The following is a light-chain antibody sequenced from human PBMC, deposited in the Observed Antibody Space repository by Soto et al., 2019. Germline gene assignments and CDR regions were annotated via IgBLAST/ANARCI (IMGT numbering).Light chain of an antibody. CDR2: AAS. CDR1: RDIDNS. V-gene: IGKV1-27*01. CDR3: QKYNKAPWI. J-gene: IGKJ1*01. Sequence: DIQVTHSPPSLSASVGDRVTITCLASRDIDNSLDWYQQVPGKAPKLLIYAASTLQSGVPSRFRGSGSGTSFILTITSLQPEDVATYYCQKYNKAPWIFGQGTKVEV.